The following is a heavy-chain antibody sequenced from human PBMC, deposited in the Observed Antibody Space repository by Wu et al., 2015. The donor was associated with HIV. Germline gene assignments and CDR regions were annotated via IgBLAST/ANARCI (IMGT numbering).Heavy chain of an antibody. CDR1: YILTNYP. V-gene: IGHV1-18*01. CDR2: ISVYNGDT. CDR3: ARDEYYDRNTYYYRYSFDY. Sequence: LVQSGPEAKRPGASVNVSCKASYILTNYPIGWVRQAPGQRLEWMGWISVYNGDTNYVQKFQGRVTMTTDTSTNTAYMELTSLRPDDTAVYFCARDEYYDRNTYYYRYSFDYWGQGTLVTVSS. D-gene: IGHD3-22*01. J-gene: IGHJ4*02.